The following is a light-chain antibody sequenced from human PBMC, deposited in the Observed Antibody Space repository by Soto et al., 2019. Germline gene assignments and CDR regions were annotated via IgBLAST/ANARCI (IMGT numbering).Light chain of an antibody. CDR2: EVS. CDR3: SSYTSSSTLV. CDR1: NSDVGGYKY. V-gene: IGLV2-14*01. J-gene: IGLJ2*01. Sequence: QPVLTQPASVSGSPGQSITISCTGTNSDVGGYKYVSWYQQHPVKAPKLMIYEVSNRPSGVSNRFSGSKSGNTASLTISGLQAEDEADYYCSSYTSSSTLVFGGGTKLTVL.